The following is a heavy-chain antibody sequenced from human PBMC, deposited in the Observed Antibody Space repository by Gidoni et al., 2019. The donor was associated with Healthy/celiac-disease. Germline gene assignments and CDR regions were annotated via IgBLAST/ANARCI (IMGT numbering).Heavy chain of an antibody. D-gene: IGHD2-2*01. CDR2: ISSSGSTI. CDR3: TGGVVPAYGYYYYYMDV. V-gene: IGHV3-11*01. CDR1: GCTFSDYY. J-gene: IGHJ6*03. Sequence: VKPGGYLGLSCAASGCTFSDYYMSWIRPAPGKGLEWVSYISSSGSTIYYADSVKGRFTISRDNAKNSLYLQMNSLRADDTAVYYCTGGVVPAYGYYYYYMDVWGKGTTV.